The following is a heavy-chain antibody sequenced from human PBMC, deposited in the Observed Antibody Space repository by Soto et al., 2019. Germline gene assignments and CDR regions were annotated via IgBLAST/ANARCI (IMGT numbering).Heavy chain of an antibody. Sequence: GGSLRLSCAASGFRFDDYAMHWVRQVLGKGLEWVSSISWNSGNIGYADSVKGRFTTSRDNAKNSLYLQMNSLRPEDTALYYCVRSKGGYSYGTPFDYWGQGTLVTVS. CDR1: GFRFDDYA. V-gene: IGHV3-9*01. D-gene: IGHD5-18*01. CDR2: ISWNSGNI. CDR3: VRSKGGYSYGTPFDY. J-gene: IGHJ4*02.